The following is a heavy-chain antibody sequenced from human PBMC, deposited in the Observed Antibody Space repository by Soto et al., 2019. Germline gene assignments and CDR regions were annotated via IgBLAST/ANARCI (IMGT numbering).Heavy chain of an antibody. V-gene: IGHV5-51*01. CDR2: IYPGDSDT. D-gene: IGHD6-13*01. CDR3: ARHSIAAAGTGSYYGMDV. CDR1: CYSFTSYW. J-gene: IGHJ6*01. Sequence: EGSVTICRKVFCYSFTSYWIGWVPQMPGKGAEWMGIIYPGDSDTRYSPSFQGQVTISADKSISTAYLQWSRLKASDTAMYYCARHSIAAAGTGSYYGMDVWGQGTTVTVSS.